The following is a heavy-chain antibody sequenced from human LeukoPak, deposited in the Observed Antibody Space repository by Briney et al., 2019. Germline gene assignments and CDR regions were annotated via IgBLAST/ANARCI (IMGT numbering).Heavy chain of an antibody. Sequence: IPPETLSLTCTVSGGSISSYYWSWIRQPPGKGLEWIGYIYYSGSTNYNPSLKSRVTISVDTSKNQFSLKLSSVTAADTAVYYCARDLGVVVNYWYFDLWGRGTLVTVSS. CDR1: GGSISSYY. J-gene: IGHJ2*01. CDR2: IYYSGST. V-gene: IGHV4-59*01. D-gene: IGHD2-15*01. CDR3: ARDLGVVVNYWYFDL.